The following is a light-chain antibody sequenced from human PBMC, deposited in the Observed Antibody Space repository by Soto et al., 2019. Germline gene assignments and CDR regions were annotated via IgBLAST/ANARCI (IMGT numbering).Light chain of an antibody. CDR3: QRYNTGPPDT. J-gene: IGKJ2*01. CDR1: LGISNY. Sequence: DIQVTQSPSSLSASVGVRVTITCRASLGISNYSAWYQQKPGKAPKLLIYAASTLLSGVPSRFSGSGSGTDFTLTISSLQPEDVATYYCQRYNTGPPDTFGQGTKLEIK. CDR2: AAS. V-gene: IGKV1-27*01.